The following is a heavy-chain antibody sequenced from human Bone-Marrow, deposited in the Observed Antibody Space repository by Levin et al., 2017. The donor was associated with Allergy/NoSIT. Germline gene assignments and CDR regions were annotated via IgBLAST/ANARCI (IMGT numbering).Heavy chain of an antibody. CDR2: INPDSGAT. J-gene: IGHJ6*03. CDR1: GYTFVGHY. D-gene: IGHD2-21*01. Sequence: ASVKVSCRASGYTFVGHYVHWVRQAPGQGLEWVGRINPDSGATTFAQKFQGRVTMTRDTSISTAYMEVSRLTSDDTAVYFCARSSRSYSDLLDYYMDVWGKGTTVSVSS. V-gene: IGHV1-2*02. CDR3: ARSSRSYSDLLDYYMDV.